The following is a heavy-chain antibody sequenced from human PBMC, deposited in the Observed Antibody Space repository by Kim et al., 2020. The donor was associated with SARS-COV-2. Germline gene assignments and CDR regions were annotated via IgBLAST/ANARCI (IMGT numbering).Heavy chain of an antibody. CDR3: ARGNGAANYGLDV. CDR2: IYYTGRT. Sequence: SETLSLTCNVSGGSISGGKYSWNWIRQHPGKGLEWIGYIYYTGRTSYNPSLKSRLSITLDTSRHQLSLKLSSVTAADTAVYYCARGNGAANYGLDVWGQGTTVTVS. V-gene: IGHV4-31*03. J-gene: IGHJ6*02. CDR1: GGSISGGKYS. D-gene: IGHD6-25*01.